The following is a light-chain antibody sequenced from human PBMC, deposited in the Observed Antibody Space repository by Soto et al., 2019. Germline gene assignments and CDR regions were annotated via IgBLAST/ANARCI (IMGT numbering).Light chain of an antibody. CDR3: SSYSGTSTLYV. J-gene: IGLJ1*01. CDR1: SSDVGDYDH. Sequence: QSALTQPASVSGSPGQSITISCIGTSSDVGDYDHVSWYQQLPGKAPKLMIYDVINRPSGVSNRFSGSKSGNTASLTISGLQAEDEADYYCSSYSGTSTLYVFGTGTKLTVL. V-gene: IGLV2-14*01. CDR2: DVI.